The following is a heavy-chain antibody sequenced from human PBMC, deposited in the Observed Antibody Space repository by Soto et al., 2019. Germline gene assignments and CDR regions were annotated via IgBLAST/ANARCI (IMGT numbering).Heavy chain of an antibody. Sequence: ELFLQESGGDLVQPGGFLRLSCVASGFKFNMFGMNWVRQAPGKGLEWIAYISSSSATIIYGGSVEGRFTVSRDNAENSLFLQMKSLRDEDTAVYYCARDKGGTVAGFNWFDPWGHGTPVTVST. CDR1: GFKFNMFG. V-gene: IGHV3-48*02. D-gene: IGHD6-19*01. CDR3: ARDKGGTVAGFNWFDP. CDR2: ISSSSATI. J-gene: IGHJ5*02.